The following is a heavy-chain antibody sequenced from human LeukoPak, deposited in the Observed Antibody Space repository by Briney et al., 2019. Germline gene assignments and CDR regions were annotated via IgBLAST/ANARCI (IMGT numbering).Heavy chain of an antibody. J-gene: IGHJ5*02. CDR2: IKQDGSER. CDR3: ARASDPWLQLT. CDR1: GFTFSNYW. Sequence: GGSLRLSCAASGFTFSNYWMIWARQAPGKGLEWVGNIKQDGSERRYADSVRGRFTISRDNAQTSLYLQMNSLRAEDTAVYYCARASDPWLQLTWGQGTLVTVSS. V-gene: IGHV3-7*05. D-gene: IGHD5-24*01.